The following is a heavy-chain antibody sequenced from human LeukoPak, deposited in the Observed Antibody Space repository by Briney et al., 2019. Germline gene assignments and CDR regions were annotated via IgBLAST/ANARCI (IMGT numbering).Heavy chain of an antibody. CDR3: AKELWFGELLYPFDY. CDR1: GFTFSSYA. Sequence: PGGSLRLSCAASGFTFSSYAMSWVRQAPGKGLEWVSAISGSGGSTYYADSVKGRFTISRDNSKNTLYLQMNSLRAEDTAVYCCAKELWFGELLYPFDYWGQGTLVTVSS. CDR2: ISGSGGST. J-gene: IGHJ4*02. V-gene: IGHV3-23*01. D-gene: IGHD3-10*01.